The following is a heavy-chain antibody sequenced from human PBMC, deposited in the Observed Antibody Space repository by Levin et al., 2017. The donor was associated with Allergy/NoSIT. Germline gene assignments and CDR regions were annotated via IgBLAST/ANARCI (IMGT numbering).Heavy chain of an antibody. CDR3: ASPSYCSGGSCYSDAFDI. D-gene: IGHD2-15*01. V-gene: IGHV3-48*01. CDR1: GFTFSSYS. J-gene: IGHJ3*02. Sequence: GESLKISCAASGFTFSSYSMNWVRQAPGKGLEWVSYISSSSSTIYYADSVKGRFTISRDNAKNSLYLQMNSLRAEDTAVYYCASPSYCSGGSCYSDAFDIWGQGTMVTVSS. CDR2: ISSSSSTI.